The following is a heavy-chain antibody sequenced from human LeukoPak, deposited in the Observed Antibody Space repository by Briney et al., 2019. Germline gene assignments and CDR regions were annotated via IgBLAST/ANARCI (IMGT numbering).Heavy chain of an antibody. Sequence: GESLKISCKGSGYSFTSYWIGWVRQMPGKGLEWMGIIYPGDSDTRYSPSFQGQVTISADKSISTAYLQWSSPKASDTAMYYCASTARDYRLAFDYWGQGTLVTVSS. D-gene: IGHD4-11*01. CDR2: IYPGDSDT. CDR1: GYSFTSYW. V-gene: IGHV5-51*01. CDR3: ASTARDYRLAFDY. J-gene: IGHJ4*02.